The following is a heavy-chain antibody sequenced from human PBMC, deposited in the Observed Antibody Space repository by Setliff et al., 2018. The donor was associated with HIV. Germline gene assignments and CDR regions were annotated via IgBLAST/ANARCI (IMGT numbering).Heavy chain of an antibody. CDR2: IDHSGST. V-gene: IGHV4-34*01. D-gene: IGHD2-2*01. Sequence: NPSETLSLTCAVYGGSFSGYSWIWIRQPPGKGLEWIGEIDHSGSTDDNPSLKSRVTISVDTSKNQFSLKLSSVSAADTAVYYCARGHPIVPTGLVSFYFDHWGQGTLVTVSS. CDR3: ARGHPIVPTGLVSFYFDH. CDR1: GGSFSGYS. J-gene: IGHJ4*02.